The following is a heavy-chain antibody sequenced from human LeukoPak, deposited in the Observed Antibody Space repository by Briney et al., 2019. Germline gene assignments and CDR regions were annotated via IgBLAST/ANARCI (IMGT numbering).Heavy chain of an antibody. J-gene: IGHJ3*02. CDR3: ARANWKEDAFDS. Sequence: SETLSLTCTVSGGSISSYYWSWIRQPPGKGLEWIGYIYYSGSTNYNPSLKSRVTISVDTSKNQFSLKLSSVTAADTAVYYCARANWKEDAFDSWGQGTMVTVSS. CDR1: GGSISSYY. D-gene: IGHD1-1*01. V-gene: IGHV4-59*01. CDR2: IYYSGST.